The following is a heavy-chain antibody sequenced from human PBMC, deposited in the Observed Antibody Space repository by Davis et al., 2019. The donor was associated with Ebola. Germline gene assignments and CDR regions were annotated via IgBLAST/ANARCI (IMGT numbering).Heavy chain of an antibody. CDR2: IYHSGST. CDR1: GYSISSGYY. CDR3: AKAPPYCINTACYFTPPDF. J-gene: IGHJ4*02. V-gene: IGHV4-38-2*02. D-gene: IGHD2-8*01. Sequence: MPSETLSLTCTVSGYSISSGYYWGWIRQPPGKGLEWIGSIYHSGSTYYNPSLKSRVTISVDTSKNQFSLKLSSVTAADTAMYYCAKAPPYCINTACYFTPPDFWGQGTLVTVSS.